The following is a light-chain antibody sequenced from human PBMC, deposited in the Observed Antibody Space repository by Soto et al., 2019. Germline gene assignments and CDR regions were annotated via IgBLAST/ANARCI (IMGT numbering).Light chain of an antibody. V-gene: IGKV1-9*01. J-gene: IGKJ4*01. Sequence: DLQLTQSPSFLSASVGDRVTITCRASQGISSFLAWYQQKPGKAPNLLISGASTLRTGVPSRFSGSGSGTEFTLTISSLQPEDFATYYCQHLNTYPLTFGGGTKVEI. CDR2: GAS. CDR3: QHLNTYPLT. CDR1: QGISSF.